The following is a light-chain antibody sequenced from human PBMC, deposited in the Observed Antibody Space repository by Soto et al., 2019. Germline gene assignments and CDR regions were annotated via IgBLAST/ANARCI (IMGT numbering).Light chain of an antibody. CDR1: SSNIGSNY. J-gene: IGLJ3*02. CDR2: TNN. CDR3: AAWDESLSAWM. V-gene: IGLV1-47*02. Sequence: QSVLTQPPSASGTPGQRVTISCSGSSSNIGSNYVFWYQQLPGTAPKLLVHTNNRRPSGVPDRFSGSKSGTSASLAVSGLRSEDEADYYCAAWDESLSAWMFGGGTKVTVL.